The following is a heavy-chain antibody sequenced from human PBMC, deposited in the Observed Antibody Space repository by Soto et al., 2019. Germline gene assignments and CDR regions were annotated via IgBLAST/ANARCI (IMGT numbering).Heavy chain of an antibody. CDR2: IXXXSXXI. J-gene: IGHJ4*02. CDR3: ARDHSSSWYLFDY. CDR1: GFTFSSYS. D-gene: IGHD6-13*01. Sequence: PGGSLRLSCAASGFTFSSYSMKWVRQAPGKGLEWVSFIXXXSXXIXYADSVKGRFTISRDNAKNSLYLQMNSLRAEDTAIYYCARDHSSSWYLFDYWGQGTLVTVSS. V-gene: IGHV3-48*01.